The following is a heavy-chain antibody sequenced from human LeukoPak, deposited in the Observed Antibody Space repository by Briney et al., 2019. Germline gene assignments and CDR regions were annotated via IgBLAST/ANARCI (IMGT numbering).Heavy chain of an antibody. CDR3: AKEEDDIWSGHFCA. CDR1: GFTVSSNY. V-gene: IGHV3-66*01. D-gene: IGHD3-3*01. J-gene: IGHJ5*02. Sequence: PGGSLRLSCTASGFTVSSNYMSWVRQAPGKGLEWVSVISSGGSTYYADSVKGRFTISRDSSKNTLYLQMNSLRAEDTAVYYCAKEEDDIWSGHFCAWGQGTLVTVSS. CDR2: ISSGGST.